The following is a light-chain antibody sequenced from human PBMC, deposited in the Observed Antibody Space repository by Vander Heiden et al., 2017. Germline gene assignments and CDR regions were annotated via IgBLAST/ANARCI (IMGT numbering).Light chain of an antibody. CDR3: QQYGRSPLT. J-gene: IGKJ4*01. Sequence: EIVLTQPPGPLSLSPGERATLSCSAGQSVSSSYLGWYQQKPGQAPKLLIYGASSRDTGIPDRFSGSGSGTDFTLTISRLEPEDFAVYYCQQYGRSPLTFGGGTKVEIK. CDR2: GAS. CDR1: QSVSSSY. V-gene: IGKV3-20*01.